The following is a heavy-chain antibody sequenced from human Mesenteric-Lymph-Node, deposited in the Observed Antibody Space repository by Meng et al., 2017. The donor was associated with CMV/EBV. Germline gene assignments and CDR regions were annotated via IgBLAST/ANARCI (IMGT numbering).Heavy chain of an antibody. CDR1: GYTFIDYG. D-gene: IGHD3-3*01. CDR3: ARAYYDFWSGYSGGVVYFDY. V-gene: IGHV1-18*01. CDR2: ISAYNGDT. Sequence: ASVKVSCKASGYTFIDYGISWVRQARGQGLEWMGWISAYNGDTEYAQKFKGRVTMTTDTATNTAYMDLTSLRSDDTAMYYCARAYYDFWSGYSGGVVYFDYWGQGTLVTVSS. J-gene: IGHJ4*02.